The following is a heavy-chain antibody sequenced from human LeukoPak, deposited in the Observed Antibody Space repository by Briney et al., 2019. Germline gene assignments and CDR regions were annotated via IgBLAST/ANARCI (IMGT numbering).Heavy chain of an antibody. CDR1: EFLLSASA. J-gene: IGHJ4*02. CDR3: TSPAHDFDFWSGYYSF. D-gene: IGHD3-3*01. CDR2: FRGKGNNYAT. Sequence: PGGSLKLSCLPSEFLLSASAVHWVGQTSGTGLEWTGLFRGKGNNYATAHAASVRGRFSVFRDDSKNTAYLEMNSLRTEDTAVYYGTSPAHDFDFWSGYYSFWGPGTLVTVSS. V-gene: IGHV3-73*01.